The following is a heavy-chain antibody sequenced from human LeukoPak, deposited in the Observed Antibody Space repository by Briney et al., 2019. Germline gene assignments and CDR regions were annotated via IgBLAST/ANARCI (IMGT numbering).Heavy chain of an antibody. CDR2: IKQDGSET. J-gene: IGHJ4*02. CDR1: RFTLSNYW. D-gene: IGHD6-19*01. CDR3: ARQRGSGCLDY. Sequence: GVSLRLSCAASRFTLSNYWMSWVRQAPGKGLEWVTNIKQDGSETYYVDSVKGRFTISRDNAKNSLSLQMNSLRAEDTAVYYCARQRGSGCLDYWGQGTLVTVSS. V-gene: IGHV3-7*01.